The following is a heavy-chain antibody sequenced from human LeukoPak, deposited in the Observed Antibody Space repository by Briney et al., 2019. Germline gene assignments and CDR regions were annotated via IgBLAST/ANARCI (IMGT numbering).Heavy chain of an antibody. CDR1: GYTFSAYY. J-gene: IGHJ5*02. CDR2: INANSGGT. CDR3: MRAEMVDAIYGGFDP. Sequence: ASVKVSCEASGYTFSAYYMHWVRQAPGQGFEWMGWINANSGGTKYAQKFQGRVAMTRDTSISTASMELSNLRSDDTAVYYCMRAEMVDAIYGGFDPWGQGTLVTVSS. D-gene: IGHD2-8*01. V-gene: IGHV1-2*02.